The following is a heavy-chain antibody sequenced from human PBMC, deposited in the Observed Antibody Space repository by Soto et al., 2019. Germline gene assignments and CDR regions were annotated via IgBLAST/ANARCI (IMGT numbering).Heavy chain of an antibody. CDR1: GFTFTSSA. CDR2: IVVGSGNT. V-gene: IGHV1-58*01. D-gene: IGHD3-22*01. CDR3: AVSYYYDSSGYQCDY. J-gene: IGHJ4*02. Sequence: AASVKVSCKASGFTFTSSAVQWVRQARGQRLEWIGWIVVGSGNTNYAQKFQERVTITRDMSTSTAYMELSSLRSEDTAVYYCAVSYYYDSSGYQCDYWGQGTLVTVSS.